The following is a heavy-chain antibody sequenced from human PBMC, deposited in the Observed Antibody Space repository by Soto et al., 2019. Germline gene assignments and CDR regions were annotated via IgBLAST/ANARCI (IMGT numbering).Heavy chain of an antibody. J-gene: IGHJ4*02. D-gene: IGHD3-22*01. CDR2: IDPSDSQT. Sequence: LKISCKGSGYSFAGYWITWVRQKPGKGLEWMGRIDPSDSQTYYSPSFRGHVSISVTKSITTVFLQWSSLRASDTAMYYCARQIYDSDTGPNFQYYFDSWGQGTPVTVSS. CDR1: GYSFAGYW. CDR3: ARQIYDSDTGPNFQYYFDS. V-gene: IGHV5-10-1*01.